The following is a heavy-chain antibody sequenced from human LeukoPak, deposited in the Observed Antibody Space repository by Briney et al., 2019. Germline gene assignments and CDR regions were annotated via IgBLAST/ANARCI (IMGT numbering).Heavy chain of an antibody. Sequence: YPSETLSLTCTVSGGSISSYYWSWIRQPPGKGLEWIGYIRYTGSTNHNPSLKSRITISIDTSKNQFSLKLSSVTAADTAVYYCAGTSSSYCSGGSCYGKFQTWGQGTLATVSS. V-gene: IGHV4-59*08. CDR3: AGTSSSYCSGGSCYGKFQT. D-gene: IGHD2-15*01. CDR2: IRYTGST. J-gene: IGHJ1*01. CDR1: GGSISSYY.